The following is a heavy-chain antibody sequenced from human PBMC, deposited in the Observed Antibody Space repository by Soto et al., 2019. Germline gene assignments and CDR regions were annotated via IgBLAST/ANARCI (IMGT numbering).Heavy chain of an antibody. CDR1: GDSISRYY. V-gene: IGHV4-59*01. Sequence: QVQLQESGPGLVKPSETLSLTCTVSGDSISRYYWSWIRKPPGKGLDYIGYIYYDGITNYNPTLQSRGPISLATSKTHFSLQLRSVTAADTAVYYCARETYCTRTICYQEVDVGGRGTTVTVSS. D-gene: IGHD2-2*01. J-gene: IGHJ6*01. CDR3: ARETYCTRTICYQEVDV. CDR2: IYYDGIT.